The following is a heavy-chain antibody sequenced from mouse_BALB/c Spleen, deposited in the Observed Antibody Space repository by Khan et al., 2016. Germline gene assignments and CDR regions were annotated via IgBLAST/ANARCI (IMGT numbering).Heavy chain of an antibody. CDR2: IRSKVDNHAT. CDR3: TRRPFDC. Sequence: EVKLEESGGGLVQPGGSMKLSCAASGFTFSDACMDWVRQSPEKGLEWVAEIRSKVDNHATYYADSVKGMFTISRNDSKSIGYLPMNSLRAEDTGSYYSTRRPFDCGGQGTALTVSA. J-gene: IGHJ2*01. CDR1: GFTFSDAC. V-gene: IGHV6-6*01.